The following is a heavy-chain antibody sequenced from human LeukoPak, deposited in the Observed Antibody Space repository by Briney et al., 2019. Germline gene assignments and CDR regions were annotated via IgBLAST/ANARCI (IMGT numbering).Heavy chain of an antibody. D-gene: IGHD5-18*01. J-gene: IGHJ2*01. V-gene: IGHV1-69*13. CDR1: GGTFSSYA. CDR2: IIPIFGTA. Sequence: SVKVSCKASGGTFSSYAISWVRQAPGQGLEWMGGIIPIFGTANYAQKFQGRVTITADESTSTAYMELSSLRSEDTAVYYCARDLSGYSYAQPYWYFDLWGRGTLVTVSS. CDR3: ARDLSGYSYAQPYWYFDL.